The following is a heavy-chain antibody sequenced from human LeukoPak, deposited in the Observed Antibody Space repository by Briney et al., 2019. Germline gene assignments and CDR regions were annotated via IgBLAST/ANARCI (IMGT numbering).Heavy chain of an antibody. CDR1: GDSISSYY. J-gene: IGHJ4*02. D-gene: IGHD6-19*01. CDR3: ARVGSGWQLDY. V-gene: IGHV4-4*07. CDR2: IYTSGST. Sequence: SETLSHTCTVSGDSISSYYWSWIRQPAGKGLEWIGRIYTSGSTNYNPSLKNRVTMSVDTSKNQFSLKLSSVTAADTAVYYCARVGSGWQLDYWGQGTLVTVSS.